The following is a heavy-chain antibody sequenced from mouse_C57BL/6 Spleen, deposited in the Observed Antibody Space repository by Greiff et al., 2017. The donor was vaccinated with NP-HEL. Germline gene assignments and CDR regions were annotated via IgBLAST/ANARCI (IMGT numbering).Heavy chain of an antibody. CDR3: ARAHYYGSSDWFSY. CDR1: GFTFSSYA. D-gene: IGHD1-1*01. J-gene: IGHJ3*01. Sequence: VESGGGLVKPGGSLKLSCAASGFTFSSYAMSWVRQTPEKRLEWVATISDGGSYTYYPDNVKGRFTISRDNAKNNLYLQMSHLKSEDTAMYYCARAHYYGSSDWFSYWGQRTLVTVAA. CDR2: ISDGGSYT. V-gene: IGHV5-4*01.